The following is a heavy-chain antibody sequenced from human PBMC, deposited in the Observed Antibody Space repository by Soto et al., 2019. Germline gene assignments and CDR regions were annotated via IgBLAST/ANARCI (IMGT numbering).Heavy chain of an antibody. D-gene: IGHD3-16*02. Sequence: QVQLVESGGAVGQPGRSLRLSCAASGFTFSNYAMHWVRQAPGKGLEWVAVISYDGSNKYYADSVKGLFTITRDNSNSTLSVRMNSLRAEDTAVYYCAGEITFGGVIVRGVLDYWGQGALVTVSA. CDR1: GFTFSNYA. V-gene: IGHV3-30-3*01. CDR3: AGEITFGGVIVRGVLDY. CDR2: ISYDGSNK. J-gene: IGHJ4*02.